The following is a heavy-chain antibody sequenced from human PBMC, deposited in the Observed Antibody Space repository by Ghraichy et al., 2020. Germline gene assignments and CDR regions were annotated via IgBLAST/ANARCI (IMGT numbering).Heavy chain of an antibody. Sequence: GGSLRLSCAASGFTFSSHWMSWVRQAPGKGLEWVANIKEDGSEKYYVDSVKGRFTISRDNAKNSLYLQMNSLRAEDTAVYYCARRPLTYYYYGMDVWGQGTTVTVSS. CDR3: ARRPLTYYYYGMDV. CDR1: GFTFSSHW. J-gene: IGHJ6*02. D-gene: IGHD4/OR15-4a*01. CDR2: IKEDGSEK. V-gene: IGHV3-7*01.